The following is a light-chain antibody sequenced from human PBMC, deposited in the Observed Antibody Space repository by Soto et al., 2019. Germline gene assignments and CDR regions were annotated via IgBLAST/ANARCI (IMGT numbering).Light chain of an antibody. CDR1: SSDVGGYNY. Sequence: QSALTQSASVSGSPGQSITITCTGTSSDVGGYNYVSWYQQHPGKAPKVMIYEVSNRPSGVSNRFSGSKSGNTASLTISGLQAEDEADYYCTSYTSSSTPVFGGGTKLTVL. CDR3: TSYTSSSTPV. V-gene: IGLV2-14*01. CDR2: EVS. J-gene: IGLJ3*02.